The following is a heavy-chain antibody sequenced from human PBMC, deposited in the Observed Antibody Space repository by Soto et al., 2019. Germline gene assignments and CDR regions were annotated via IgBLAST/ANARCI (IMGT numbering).Heavy chain of an antibody. CDR3: ARVHFLNDFWSGPSGY. J-gene: IGHJ4*02. CDR1: GYTFTSYG. CDR2: ISAYNGNT. Sequence: GASVKVSCKASGYTFTSYGISWVRQAPGQGLEWMGWISAYNGNTNYAQKLQGRVTMTTDTSTSTAYMELRSLRSDDTAVYYCARVHFLNDFWSGPSGYWGQGTLVTVSS. D-gene: IGHD3-3*01. V-gene: IGHV1-18*01.